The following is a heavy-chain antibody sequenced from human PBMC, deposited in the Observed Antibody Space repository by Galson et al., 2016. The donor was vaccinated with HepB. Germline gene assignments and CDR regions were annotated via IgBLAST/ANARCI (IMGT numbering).Heavy chain of an antibody. J-gene: IGHJ4*02. CDR1: GGSISSSNW. V-gene: IGHV4-4*02. CDR3: ARRLYCSGGSCYIFDS. D-gene: IGHD2-15*01. Sequence: SEALSLTCTVSGGSISSSNWWSWVRQPPGKGLEWIGDVFHNGNTNYKSSLKSRVTISVDKSKNQISLNLTSVTAADTAVYYCARRLYCSGGSCYIFDSWGQGTLVTVSS. CDR2: VFHNGNT.